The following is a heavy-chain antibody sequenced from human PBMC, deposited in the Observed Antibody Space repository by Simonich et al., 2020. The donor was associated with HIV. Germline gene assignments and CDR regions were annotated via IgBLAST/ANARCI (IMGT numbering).Heavy chain of an antibody. CDR1: GFTFSSYW. J-gene: IGHJ3*01. V-gene: IGHV3-7*01. CDR3: ARDNSD. Sequence: EVQLVESGGGLVQPGRSLRLSCAASGFTFSSYWMGWVRQAQGKGQEGVANQKQDGSEKYYVDSVKGRFTISRDNAKNSLYLEMNSLRVEDTAVYYCARDNSDWGQGTQVTVSS. D-gene: IGHD4-4*01. CDR2: QKQDGSEK.